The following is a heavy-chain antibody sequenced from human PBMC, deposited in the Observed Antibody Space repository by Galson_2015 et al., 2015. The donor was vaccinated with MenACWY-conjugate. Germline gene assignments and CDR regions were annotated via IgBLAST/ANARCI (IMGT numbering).Heavy chain of an antibody. Sequence: SLRLSCAASGFSFSGSWMSWVRQAPGKGLEWVANIKQDASEKYYVDSVKGRFAISRDNAKTSLYLQMNSLGAEDTAVYYCARGPRFGAVDTWGQGTMVTVSS. CDR1: GFSFSGSW. J-gene: IGHJ3*02. CDR3: ARGPRFGAVDT. V-gene: IGHV3-7*03. D-gene: IGHD1-14*01. CDR2: IKQDASEK.